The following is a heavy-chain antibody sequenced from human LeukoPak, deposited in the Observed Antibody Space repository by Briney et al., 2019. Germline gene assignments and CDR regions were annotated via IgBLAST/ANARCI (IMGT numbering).Heavy chain of an antibody. Sequence: SETLSLTCTVSGGSISSSHYYWGWIRQPPGKGLEWIGSIYYSGSTYFNPSLKSRVTISVDTSKNQFSLKLSSVTAADTAVYYCARHAADSSGLYNYYSMDVWGQGTTVTVSS. CDR2: IYYSGST. V-gene: IGHV4-39*01. CDR1: GGSISSSHYY. J-gene: IGHJ6*02. CDR3: ARHAADSSGLYNYYSMDV. D-gene: IGHD3-22*01.